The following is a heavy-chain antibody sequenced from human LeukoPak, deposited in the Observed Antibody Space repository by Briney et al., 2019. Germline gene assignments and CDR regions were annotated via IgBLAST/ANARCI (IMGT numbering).Heavy chain of an antibody. CDR3: ARAGTAMEYFDY. CDR1: GYTFTIYL. V-gene: IGHV1-46*01. J-gene: IGHJ4*02. CDR2: IYPSDGST. D-gene: IGHD5-18*01. Sequence: ASVKVSFKASGYTFTIYLMHWVRQAPGQGLEWMGIIYPSDGSTNYAQMFQGRVTMARDTSTSTVYMELTSLRSEDTAVYYCARAGTAMEYFDYWGQGTLVTVSS.